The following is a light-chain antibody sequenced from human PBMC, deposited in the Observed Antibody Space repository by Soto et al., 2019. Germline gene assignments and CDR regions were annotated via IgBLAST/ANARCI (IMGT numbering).Light chain of an antibody. V-gene: IGKV2D-29*01. CDR1: QSLLDSDGKTF. Sequence: DIVMTRTPLSLSVTPGQPASISCKSSQSLLDSDGKTFLYWYVHKPGHPPQLLIYEVSNRFAGVPDRFSGSGSETDFTLEISRVEADDVAMYYCMQSLQLPLTFGGGTRVDIK. CDR3: MQSLQLPLT. J-gene: IGKJ4*01. CDR2: EVS.